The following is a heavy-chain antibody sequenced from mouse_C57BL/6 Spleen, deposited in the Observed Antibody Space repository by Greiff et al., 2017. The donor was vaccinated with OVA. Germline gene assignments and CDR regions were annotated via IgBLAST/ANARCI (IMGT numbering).Heavy chain of an antibody. CDR3: VREDRDYYYGSSYGGLFAY. Sequence: DVMLVESGGGLVQPKGSLKLSCAASGFTFNTYAMHWVRQAPGKGLEWVARIRSKSSNYATYYADSVKDRFTISRDDSQSMLYLQMNNLKTEDTAMYYCVREDRDYYYGSSYGGLFAYWGQGTLVTVSA. J-gene: IGHJ3*01. D-gene: IGHD1-1*01. V-gene: IGHV10-3*01. CDR2: IRSKSSNYAT. CDR1: GFTFNTYA.